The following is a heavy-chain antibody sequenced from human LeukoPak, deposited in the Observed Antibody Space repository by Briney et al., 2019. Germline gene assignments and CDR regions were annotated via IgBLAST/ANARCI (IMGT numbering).Heavy chain of an antibody. V-gene: IGHV3-30*04. J-gene: IGHJ6*02. CDR3: ARDGLPSSYYYYGMDV. Sequence: GRSLRLSCAASGFTFSSYAMHWVRQAPGKGLEWVAVISYDGSNKYYADSVKGRFTISRDNSKNTLYLQMNSLRAEDTAVYYCARDGLPSSYYYYGMDVWGQGTLVTVSS. CDR2: ISYDGSNK. D-gene: IGHD3/OR15-3a*01. CDR1: GFTFSSYA.